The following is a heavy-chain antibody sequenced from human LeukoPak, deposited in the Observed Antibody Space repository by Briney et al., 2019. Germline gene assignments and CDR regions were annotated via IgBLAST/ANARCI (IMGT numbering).Heavy chain of an antibody. CDR1: GFTFSSYG. CDR3: ARSPLGYCSGGSCYDYYYYMDV. V-gene: IGHV3-23*01. CDR2: ISGSGVNT. Sequence: GGSLRLSCAASGFTFSSYGMNWVRQAPGKGLEWVSAISGSGVNTYYADSVKGRFTISRDNSKNTLYLQMNSLRVEDTAVYYCARSPLGYCSGGSCYDYYYYMDVWGKGTTVTVSS. J-gene: IGHJ6*03. D-gene: IGHD2-15*01.